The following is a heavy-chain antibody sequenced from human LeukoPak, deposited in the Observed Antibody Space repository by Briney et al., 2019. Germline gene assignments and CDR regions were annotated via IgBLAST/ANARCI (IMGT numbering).Heavy chain of an antibody. V-gene: IGHV4-4*02. CDR2: IYHSGST. CDR1: GGSISSSNW. Sequence: SETLSLTCAVSGGSISSSNWWSWVRQPPGKGLEWIGEIYHSGSTNYNPSLKSRVTISVDKSKNQFSLKLSSVTAADTAVYYCARASGDWNLDAFDIWGQGTMVTVSS. D-gene: IGHD1-1*01. CDR3: ARASGDWNLDAFDI. J-gene: IGHJ3*02.